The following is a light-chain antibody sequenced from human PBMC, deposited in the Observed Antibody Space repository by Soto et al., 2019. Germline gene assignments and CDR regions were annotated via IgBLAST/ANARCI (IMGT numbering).Light chain of an antibody. V-gene: IGKV1-12*01. CDR2: PAS. CDR3: QQANSFPPT. Sequence: EIQMSQPPSSVTASVGDRVTITCRASQSISSWLAWYQHKPGKAPKLLIYPASSLHSGVPSRFSGSGSGTDFTLTISSLQPEDFATYSCQQANSFPPTFGQGTKVDIK. J-gene: IGKJ1*01. CDR1: QSISSW.